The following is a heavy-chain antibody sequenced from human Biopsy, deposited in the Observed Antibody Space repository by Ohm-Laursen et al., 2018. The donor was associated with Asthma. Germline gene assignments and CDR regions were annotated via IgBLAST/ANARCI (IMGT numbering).Heavy chain of an antibody. CDR2: ITFDGSTQ. Sequence: SLRLSCTASGAHFGSYNMHWARQAPGKGLEWVAVITFDGSTQHYGDSVKGRFTISRDNSKNMLFLQMNSLRAEDTAVYYCAKERYYDFWSGYPIWGQGTMVTVSS. CDR3: AKERYYDFWSGYPI. V-gene: IGHV3-30-3*01. J-gene: IGHJ3*02. CDR1: GAHFGSYN. D-gene: IGHD3-3*01.